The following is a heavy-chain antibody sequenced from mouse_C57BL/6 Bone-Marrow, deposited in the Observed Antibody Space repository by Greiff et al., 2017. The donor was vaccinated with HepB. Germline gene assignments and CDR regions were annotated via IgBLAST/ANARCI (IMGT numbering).Heavy chain of an antibody. CDR3: ARQGHYYAMDY. CDR1: GFTFSSYG. CDR2: ISSGGSYT. V-gene: IGHV5-6*01. Sequence: EVKLMESGGDLVKPGGSLKLSCAASGFTFSSYGMSWVRQTPDKRLEWVATISSGGSYTYYPDSVKGRFTISRDNAKNTLYLQMSSLKSEDTAMYYCARQGHYYAMDYWGQGTSVTVSS. J-gene: IGHJ4*01.